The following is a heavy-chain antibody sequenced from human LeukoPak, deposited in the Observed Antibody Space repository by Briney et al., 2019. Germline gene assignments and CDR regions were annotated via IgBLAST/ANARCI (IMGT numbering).Heavy chain of an antibody. D-gene: IGHD3-3*01. J-gene: IGHJ4*02. CDR3: ASLYDFWSGYYISDY. V-gene: IGHV3-21*01. CDR1: GFTFNSYW. CDR2: ISSSSSYI. Sequence: GGSLRLSCAASGFTFNSYWFHWVRQAPGKGLEWVSSISSSSSYIYYADSVKGRFTISRDNAKNSLYLQMNSPRAEDTAVYYCASLYDFWSGYYISDYWGQGTLVTVSS.